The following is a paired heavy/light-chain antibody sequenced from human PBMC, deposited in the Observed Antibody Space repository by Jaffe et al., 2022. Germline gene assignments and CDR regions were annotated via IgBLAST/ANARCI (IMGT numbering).Light chain of an antibody. V-gene: IGKV3-20*01. CDR3: QQYGSSPRT. Sequence: EIVLTQSPGTLSLSPGERATLSCRASQSVSSSYLAWYQQKPGQAPRLLIYGASSRATGIPDRFSGSGSGTDFTLTISRLEPEDFAVYYCQQYGSSPRTFGQGTRLEIK. J-gene: IGKJ5*01. CDR2: GAS. CDR1: QSVSSSY.
Heavy chain of an antibody. CDR1: GGSISSYY. CDR3: ARDRIMITFGGVIVGDAFDI. CDR2: IYYSGST. D-gene: IGHD3-16*02. V-gene: IGHV4-59*01. Sequence: QVQLQESGPGLVKPSETLSLTCTVSGGSISSYYWSWIRQPPGKGLEWIGYIYYSGSTNYNPSLKSRVTISVDTSKNQFSLKLSSVTAADTAVYYCARDRIMITFGGVIVGDAFDIWGQGTMVTVSS. J-gene: IGHJ3*02.